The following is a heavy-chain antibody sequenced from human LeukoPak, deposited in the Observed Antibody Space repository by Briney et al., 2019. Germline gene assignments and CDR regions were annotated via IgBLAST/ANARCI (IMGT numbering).Heavy chain of an antibody. Sequence: PGGSLRLSCAASGFTVSYNYMSWVRQAPGKGLGWVSIVYRGGSTYYADSVKGRFTISRDNSKNTLYLEMNSLRAEDTAIYYCARGGYNTSYYFDCWGQGTLVTVSS. CDR3: ARGGYNTSYYFDC. V-gene: IGHV3-53*01. CDR2: VYRGGST. D-gene: IGHD1-14*01. J-gene: IGHJ4*01. CDR1: GFTVSYNY.